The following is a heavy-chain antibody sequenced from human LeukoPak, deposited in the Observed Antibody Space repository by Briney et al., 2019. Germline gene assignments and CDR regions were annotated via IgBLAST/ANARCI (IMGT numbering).Heavy chain of an antibody. CDR1: GFTFSSYS. CDR2: ISSSSSYI. D-gene: IGHD5-12*01. J-gene: IGHJ6*03. CDR3: ARDPESGYDIYMDV. V-gene: IGHV3-21*01. Sequence: VQPGGSLRLSCAASGFTFSSYSMNWVRQAPGKGLEWVSSISSSSSYIYYADSVKGRFTISRDNAKNSLYLQMNSLRAEDTAVYYCARDPESGYDIYMDVWGKGTTVTVSS.